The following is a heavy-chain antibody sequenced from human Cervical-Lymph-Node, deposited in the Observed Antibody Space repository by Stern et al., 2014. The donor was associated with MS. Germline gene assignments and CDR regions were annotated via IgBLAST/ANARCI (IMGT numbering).Heavy chain of an antibody. CDR3: AVAAAGTSWFDP. V-gene: IGHV1-18*01. Sequence: VQLVESGADVRKPGASVKLSCKASGYTFTSYGISWVRQAPGQGLEWMGWICVDNGTTDYAQKFQGKVTMTADNSMVPASLQPGRLRSDETAVYYCAVAAAGTSWFDPWGQGTLVTVTS. CDR2: ICVDNGTT. J-gene: IGHJ5*02. CDR1: GYTFTSYG. D-gene: IGHD6-13*01.